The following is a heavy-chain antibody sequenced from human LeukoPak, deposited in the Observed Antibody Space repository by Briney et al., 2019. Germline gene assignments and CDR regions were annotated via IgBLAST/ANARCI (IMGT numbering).Heavy chain of an antibody. CDR2: IYSDGST. D-gene: IGHD3-22*01. Sequence: SQTLSLTCIGSGGAINSGYYYWSWIRQPAGKGLEWIGRIYSDGSTNYNPSLKSRVTIFVDTSKNQFSLKLSSVTAADTAVYYCARTMIVVVITNRDAFDIWGQGTMVTVSS. CDR1: GGAINSGYYY. J-gene: IGHJ3*02. CDR3: ARTMIVVVITNRDAFDI. V-gene: IGHV4-61*02.